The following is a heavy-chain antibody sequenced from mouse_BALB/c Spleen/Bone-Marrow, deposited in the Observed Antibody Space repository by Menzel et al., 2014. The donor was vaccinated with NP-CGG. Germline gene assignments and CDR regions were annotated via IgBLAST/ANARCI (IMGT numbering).Heavy chain of an antibody. CDR3: ARDGSSYEGNYFDY. Sequence: EVKLVESGGGLAQPGGSLKLSCAASGFTFSSYGMSWVPQTPDKRLELVATINSNGGSTYYPDSVKGRFTISGDNAKNTLYLQMSSLKSEDTAMYYCARDGSSYEGNYFDYWGQGTTLTVSS. V-gene: IGHV5-6-3*01. CDR1: GFTFSSYG. D-gene: IGHD1-1*01. J-gene: IGHJ2*01. CDR2: INSNGGST.